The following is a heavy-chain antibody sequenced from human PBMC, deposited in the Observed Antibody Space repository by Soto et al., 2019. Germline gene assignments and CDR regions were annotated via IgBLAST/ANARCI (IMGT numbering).Heavy chain of an antibody. J-gene: IGHJ6*02. D-gene: IGHD3-10*01. V-gene: IGHV4-34*01. Sequence: SETLSLTCAVYGGSFSGYYWSWIRQPPGKGLEWIGEINHSGSTNYNPSLKSRVTISVDTSKNQFSLELSSVTAADTAVYYCARGLKVGTMVRGVIITGGNYYYGMDVWGQGTTVTVSS. CDR1: GGSFSGYY. CDR3: ARGLKVGTMVRGVIITGGNYYYGMDV. CDR2: INHSGST.